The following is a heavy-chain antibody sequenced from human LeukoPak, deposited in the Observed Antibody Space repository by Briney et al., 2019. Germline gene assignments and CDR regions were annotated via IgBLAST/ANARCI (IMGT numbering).Heavy chain of an antibody. D-gene: IGHD3-16*01. CDR1: GFTFSSYA. CDR2: ISYDGSNE. V-gene: IGHV3-30*04. Sequence: GGSLRLSCAASGFTFSSYAMHWVRQAPGKGLEWVAVISYDGSNEYYADSVKGRFTISRDNSENTLYLQMNSLRAEDTAVYYCARDGPWGFVYYYYGMDVWGQGTTVTVSS. CDR3: ARDGPWGFVYYYYGMDV. J-gene: IGHJ6*02.